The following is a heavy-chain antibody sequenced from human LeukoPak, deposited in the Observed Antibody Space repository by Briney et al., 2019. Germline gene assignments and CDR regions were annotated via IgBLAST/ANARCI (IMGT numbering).Heavy chain of an antibody. CDR1: GGSISSTNW. V-gene: IGHV4-4*02. D-gene: IGHD4/OR15-4a*01. Sequence: SETLSLTCGVSGGSISSTNWWSWVRQPPGQGLEWIGEISLTGETNYNPSLNGRVTMSLDESRNQLSLDLTSVTAADTAIYYCARHLAARSGAARYLDSWGQGTLVTVSS. CDR3: ARHLAARSGAARYLDS. CDR2: ISLTGET. J-gene: IGHJ4*02.